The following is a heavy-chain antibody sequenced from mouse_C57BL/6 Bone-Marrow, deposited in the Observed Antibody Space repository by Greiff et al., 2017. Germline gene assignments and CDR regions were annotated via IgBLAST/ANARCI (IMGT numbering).Heavy chain of an antibody. CDR3: SGYYYGSSWFAY. J-gene: IGHJ3*01. V-gene: IGHV1-42*01. Sequence: VQLQQSGPELVKPGASVKISCKASGYSFTGYYMNWVKQSPEKSLEWIGEINPSTGGTTYNQKFKAKATLTVDKSSSTAYMQLKSLTSEDSAVYYCSGYYYGSSWFAYGGQGTLVTVSA. CDR2: INPSTGGT. CDR1: GYSFTGYY. D-gene: IGHD1-1*01.